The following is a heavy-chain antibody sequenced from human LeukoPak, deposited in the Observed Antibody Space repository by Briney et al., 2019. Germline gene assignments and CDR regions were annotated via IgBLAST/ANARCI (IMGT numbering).Heavy chain of an antibody. CDR2: IIPIFGTA. J-gene: IGHJ4*02. CDR3: AGSSGYYLGFDY. Sequence: ASVKVSCKASGGTFSSYAISWVRQAPGQGLEWVGGIIPIFGTANYAQKFQGRVTITADETTSTAYRELSSLRSEETAVYYWAGSSGYYLGFDYWGQGTLVTVSS. D-gene: IGHD3-22*01. V-gene: IGHV1-69*13. CDR1: GGTFSSYA.